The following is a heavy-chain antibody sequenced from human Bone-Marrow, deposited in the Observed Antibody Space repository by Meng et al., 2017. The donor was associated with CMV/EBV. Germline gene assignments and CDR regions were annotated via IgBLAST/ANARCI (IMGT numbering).Heavy chain of an antibody. J-gene: IGHJ5*02. CDR1: TFSSYA. CDR2: ISGSGGST. D-gene: IGHD3-3*01. Sequence: TFSSYAMSWVRQAPGKGLQWVSAISGSGGSTYYADSVKGRFTISRDNSKNTLYLQMNSLRAEDTAVYYCAKGAVLRFLEWLAGFDPWGQGTLVTVSS. V-gene: IGHV3-23*01. CDR3: AKGAVLRFLEWLAGFDP.